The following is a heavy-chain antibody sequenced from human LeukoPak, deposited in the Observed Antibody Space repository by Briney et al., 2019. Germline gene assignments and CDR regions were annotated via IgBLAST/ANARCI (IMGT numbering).Heavy chain of an antibody. V-gene: IGHV3-7*01. CDR1: GFTFSSYA. CDR3: ARRMYYGMDV. CDR2: IKQDGSEK. J-gene: IGHJ6*02. Sequence: GGSLRLSCAASGFTFSSYAMSWVRQAPGKGLEWVANIKQDGSEKYYVDSVKGRFTISRDNAKNSLYLQMNSLRAEDTAVYYCARRMYYGMDVWGQGTTVTVSS.